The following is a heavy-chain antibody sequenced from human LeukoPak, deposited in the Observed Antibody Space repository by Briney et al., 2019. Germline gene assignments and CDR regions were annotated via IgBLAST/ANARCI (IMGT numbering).Heavy chain of an antibody. V-gene: IGHV1-69*04. CDR2: IIPIFGIA. CDR3: ARGSGYGDYRLAYFDY. D-gene: IGHD4-17*01. J-gene: IGHJ4*02. Sequence: SVKVSCKASGYTFTSYGISWVRQAPGQGLEWMGRIIPIFGIANYAQKFQGRVTITADKSTSTAYMELSSLRSEDTAVYYCARGSGYGDYRLAYFDYWGQGTLVTVSS. CDR1: GYTFTSYG.